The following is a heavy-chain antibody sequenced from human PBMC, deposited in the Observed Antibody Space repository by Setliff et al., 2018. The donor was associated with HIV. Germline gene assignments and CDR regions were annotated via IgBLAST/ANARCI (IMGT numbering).Heavy chain of an antibody. CDR3: VNTGYDGDYYYYYMDV. CDR1: GDSVIKNKFY. Sequence: SETLSLTCGVSGDSVIKNKFYWGWIRQAPAKGLEWIGTLYDTGRTYYNPALKSRVSIFVDTTKNEFSLNLRSVTAADTAVYFCVNTGYDGDYYYYYMDVWGKGTTVTVSS. V-gene: IGHV4-39*01. D-gene: IGHD3-9*01. J-gene: IGHJ6*03. CDR2: LYDTGRT.